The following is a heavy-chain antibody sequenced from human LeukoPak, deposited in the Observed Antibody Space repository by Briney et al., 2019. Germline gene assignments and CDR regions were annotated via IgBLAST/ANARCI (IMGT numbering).Heavy chain of an antibody. Sequence: SETLSLTCTVSGGSISSSSYYWGWIRQPPGKGLEWIGHIHYTGSTNYNPSLKSRVTISVDTSKNQFSLKLNSVTAADTAVYYCARREYSSWYEDHWGQGTLVTVSS. CDR3: ARREYSSWYEDH. J-gene: IGHJ4*02. V-gene: IGHV4-61*05. CDR1: GGSISSSSYY. D-gene: IGHD6-13*01. CDR2: IHYTGST.